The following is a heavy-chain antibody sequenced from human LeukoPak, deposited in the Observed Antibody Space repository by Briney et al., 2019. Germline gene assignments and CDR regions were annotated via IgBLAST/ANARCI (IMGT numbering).Heavy chain of an antibody. J-gene: IGHJ6*03. CDR2: ISAYNGNT. CDR3: AREVGPEGVGATVVDYYYYYMDV. Sequence: GASVKVSCKASGYTFTSYGISWVRQAPGQGLEWMGWISAYNGNTNYAQKLQGRVTMTTDTSTSTAYMELRSLRSDDTAVYYCAREVGPEGVGATVVDYYYYYMDVWGKGTTVTVSS. CDR1: GYTFTSYG. D-gene: IGHD1-26*01. V-gene: IGHV1-18*01.